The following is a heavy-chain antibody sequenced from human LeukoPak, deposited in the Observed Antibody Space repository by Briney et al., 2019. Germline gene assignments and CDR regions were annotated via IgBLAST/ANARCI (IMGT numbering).Heavy chain of an antibody. CDR2: IIPIFGTA. D-gene: IGHD1-26*01. CDR3: ARGLLRGGSFDY. J-gene: IGHJ4*02. V-gene: IGHV1-69*06. CDR1: GGTFSSYA. Sequence: ASVKVSCKASGGTFSSYAISWVRQAPGQGLEWMGGIIPIFGTANYAQKFQGRVTITADKSTSTAYMELSSLRSEDTAVYYCARGLLRGGSFDYWGQGTLVTVSS.